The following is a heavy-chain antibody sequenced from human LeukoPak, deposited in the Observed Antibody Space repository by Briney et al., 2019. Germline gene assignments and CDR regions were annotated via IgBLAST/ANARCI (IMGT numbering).Heavy chain of an antibody. Sequence: VGSLRLSCAASGFTFSHYSMNWVRQAPGKGLEWVSSISSSSAYIYYVDSVKGRFTISRDNAKNSLFLQMNRLRAEDTAVYYCARDLYYSGWPPYGFDIRGQGTMVTVSS. CDR2: ISSSSAYI. CDR3: ARDLYYSGWPPYGFDI. CDR1: GFTFSHYS. V-gene: IGHV3-21*01. J-gene: IGHJ3*02. D-gene: IGHD6-19*01.